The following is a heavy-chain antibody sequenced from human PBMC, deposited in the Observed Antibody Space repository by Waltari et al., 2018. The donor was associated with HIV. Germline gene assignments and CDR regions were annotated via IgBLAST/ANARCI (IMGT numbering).Heavy chain of an antibody. CDR3: ARAPYYDDGSGYKNKNLGMDV. D-gene: IGHD3-22*01. V-gene: IGHV1-46*01. CDR2: IKPRGGTT. Sequence: QVQLVQSGAEVKKPGASVKVSCKASGFTFTTSYIHWVRQAPGQGLEWMGIIKPRGGTTSYAQKFHGRVTRSIDTSTSTVNCELRRLRSEDAAVYVCARAPYYDDGSGYKNKNLGMDVWGQGTTVSVSS. J-gene: IGHJ6*02. CDR1: GFTFTTSY.